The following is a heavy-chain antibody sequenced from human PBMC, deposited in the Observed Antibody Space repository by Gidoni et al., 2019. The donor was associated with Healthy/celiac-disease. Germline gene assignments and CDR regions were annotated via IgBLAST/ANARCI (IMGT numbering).Heavy chain of an antibody. J-gene: IGHJ4*02. Sequence: QVQLQQWGAGLLKPSETLSLTCAVYGGSFSGYYWSWLRQPPGKGLEWIGEINHSGSTNYNPSLKSRVTISVDTSKNQFSLKLSSVTDADTAVYYCARLWGEAAGYSYGDPFDYWGQGTLVTVSS. CDR3: ARLWGEAAGYSYGDPFDY. D-gene: IGHD5-18*01. CDR1: GGSFSGYY. CDR2: INHSGST. V-gene: IGHV4-34*01.